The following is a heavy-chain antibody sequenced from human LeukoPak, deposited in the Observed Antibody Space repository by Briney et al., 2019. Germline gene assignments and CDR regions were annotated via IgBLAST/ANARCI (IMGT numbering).Heavy chain of an antibody. Sequence: SVKVSCKASGGTFSSYAISWVRQAPGQGLEWMGGIIPIFGTANYAQKFRGRVTITADESTSTAYMELSSLRSEDTAVYYGASLLYGTYGMDVWGKGTTVTVSS. D-gene: IGHD1-14*01. CDR3: ASLLYGTYGMDV. V-gene: IGHV1-69*13. CDR1: GGTFSSYA. CDR2: IIPIFGTA. J-gene: IGHJ6*04.